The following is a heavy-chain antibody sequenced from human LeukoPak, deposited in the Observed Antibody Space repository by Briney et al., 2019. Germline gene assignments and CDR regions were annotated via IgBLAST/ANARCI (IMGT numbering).Heavy chain of an antibody. D-gene: IGHD3-22*01. CDR1: GFTFSSYA. Sequence: GGSLRLSCAASGFTFSSYAMSWVRQAPGKGLEWVSGIGGTGGFITYYAESVKGRSTVSRDNSKNKLYLQMNSLRADDTAIYYCARRAGDYSHPYVYWGQGTLVTVSS. V-gene: IGHV3-23*01. CDR3: ARRAGDYSHPYVY. J-gene: IGHJ4*02. CDR2: IGGTGGFIT.